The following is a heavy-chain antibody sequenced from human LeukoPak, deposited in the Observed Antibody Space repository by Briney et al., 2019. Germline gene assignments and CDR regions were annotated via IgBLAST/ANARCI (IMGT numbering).Heavy chain of an antibody. J-gene: IGHJ4*02. Sequence: GGSLRLSCAASGFTVSSNYMSWVRQAPGKGLKWVSVIYSGGSTYYADSVKGRSTISRDNSKNTLYLQMNSLRAEDTAVYYCAREPLGTSGYCPDYWGQGTLVTVSS. CDR2: IYSGGST. CDR3: AREPLGTSGYCPDY. D-gene: IGHD3-22*01. CDR1: GFTVSSNY. V-gene: IGHV3-66*02.